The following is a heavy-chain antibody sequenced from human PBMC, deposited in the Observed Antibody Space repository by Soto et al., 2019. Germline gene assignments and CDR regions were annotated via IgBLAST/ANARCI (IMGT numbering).Heavy chain of an antibody. CDR2: ISYDGSNK. Sequence: LRLSCAASGFTFSSYGMHWVRQAPGKGLEWVAVISYDGSNKYYADSVKGRFTISRDNSKNTLYLQMNSLRAEDTAVYYCAKHKTELFDYWGQGTLVTVSS. CDR3: AKHKTELFDY. J-gene: IGHJ4*02. V-gene: IGHV3-30*18. D-gene: IGHD3-10*01. CDR1: GFTFSSYG.